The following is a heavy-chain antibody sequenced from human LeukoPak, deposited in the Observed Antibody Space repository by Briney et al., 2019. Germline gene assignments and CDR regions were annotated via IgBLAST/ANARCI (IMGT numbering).Heavy chain of an antibody. CDR3: ARHQFGMGDDTDY. CDR1: GGSISSYY. J-gene: IGHJ4*02. CDR2: IYYSGST. D-gene: IGHD3-10*01. Sequence: SETLSLTCTVSGGSISSYYWSWIRQPPGKGLEWIGYIYYSGSTNYNPSLKSRVTISVDTSKNQFSLKLSSVTAADTAVYYCARHQFGMGDDTDYWGQGTLVTVSS. V-gene: IGHV4-59*01.